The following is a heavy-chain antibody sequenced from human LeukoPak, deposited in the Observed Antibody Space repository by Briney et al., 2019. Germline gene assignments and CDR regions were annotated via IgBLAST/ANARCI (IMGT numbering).Heavy chain of an antibody. CDR2: IYSSGST. CDR1: GGSISSFY. V-gene: IGHV4-59*01. Sequence: SETLSLTCVVSGGSISSFYWSWIRQPPWKALEWIGYIYSSGSTSYNPSLKSRVTISVDTSKNQFSLRLSSVTAADTAVYYCARKGVAAGLDYWGQGTLVTVSS. D-gene: IGHD6-13*01. CDR3: ARKGVAAGLDY. J-gene: IGHJ4*02.